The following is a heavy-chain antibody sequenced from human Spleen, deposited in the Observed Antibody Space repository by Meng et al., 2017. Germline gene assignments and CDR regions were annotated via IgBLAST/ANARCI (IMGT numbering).Heavy chain of an antibody. D-gene: IGHD3-10*01. CDR3: ARGGDYPPKTGNDAFDI. CDR2: IYHSGTT. CDR1: GAAISHSNW. V-gene: IGHV4-4*02. Sequence: QLHLHGSGPDPLTPSGTLPLTSDVPGAAISHSNWWSCVRQPPGKRLQWIGDIYHSGTTHYNPSLKSRVNMSVDKSKNQFSLRLSSVTASDTAVYYCARGGDYPPKTGNDAFDIWGPGTMVTVSS. J-gene: IGHJ3*02.